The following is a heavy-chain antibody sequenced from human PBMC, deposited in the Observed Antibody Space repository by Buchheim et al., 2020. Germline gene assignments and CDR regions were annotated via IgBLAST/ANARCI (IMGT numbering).Heavy chain of an antibody. D-gene: IGHD5-12*01. CDR1: GFTFTNYW. Sequence: EVQLLQSGGGLVQPGGSLRLSCAASGFTFTNYWMNWVRQAPGKGLEWVANIKQDGSAQYYVDSVKGRFTISRDNAKNSLYLQMNSLRAEDTAVYYCVRVAKYSGYVAFDYWGQGTL. V-gene: IGHV3-7*03. CDR3: VRVAKYSGYVAFDY. J-gene: IGHJ4*02. CDR2: IKQDGSAQ.